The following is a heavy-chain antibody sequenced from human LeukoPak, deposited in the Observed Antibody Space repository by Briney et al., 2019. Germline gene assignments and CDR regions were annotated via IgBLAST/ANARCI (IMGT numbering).Heavy chain of an antibody. J-gene: IGHJ4*01. D-gene: IGHD6-19*01. V-gene: IGHV4-31*03. CDR1: GGSISSGGYF. CDR3: ARAVPGWSYFDY. Sequence: PSETLCVTRTVSGGSISSGGYFWSCIRQHPGKGLEWIGYIYYSGSTYYNPSLKSRVTISLDTSKNQFSLRLSSVTAADTAVYYCARAVPGWSYFDYWGYSTVGTVSS. CDR2: IYYSGST.